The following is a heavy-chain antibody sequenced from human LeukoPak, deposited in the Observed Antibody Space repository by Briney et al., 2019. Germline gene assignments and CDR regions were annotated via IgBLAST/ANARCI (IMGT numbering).Heavy chain of an antibody. Sequence: ASVKVSCKASGYTFTSYGISRVRQAPGQGLEWMGWISAYNGNTNYAQKLQGRVTMTTDTSTSTAYMELRSLRSDDTAVYYCARDLGAYYDSSGYYFYWGQGTLVTVSS. CDR3: ARDLGAYYDSSGYYFY. CDR1: GYTFTSYG. V-gene: IGHV1-18*01. J-gene: IGHJ4*02. D-gene: IGHD3-22*01. CDR2: ISAYNGNT.